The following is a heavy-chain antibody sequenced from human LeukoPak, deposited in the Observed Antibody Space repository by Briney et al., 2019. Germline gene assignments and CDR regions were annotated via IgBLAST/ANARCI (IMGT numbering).Heavy chain of an antibody. J-gene: IGHJ6*03. V-gene: IGHV4-39*01. CDR2: IYYSGST. CDR1: GGSISSSSYY. Sequence: PSETLSLTCTLSGGSISSSSYYWGWIRQPPGKGLEWIGSIYYSGSTYYNPSLKSRVTISVDTSKNQFSLKLSSVTATDTAVYYCARRPYYYYYMDVWGKGTTVTVSS. CDR3: ARRPYYYYYMDV.